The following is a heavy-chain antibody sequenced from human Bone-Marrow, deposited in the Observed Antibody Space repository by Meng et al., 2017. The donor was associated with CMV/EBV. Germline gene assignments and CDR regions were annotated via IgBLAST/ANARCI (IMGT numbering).Heavy chain of an antibody. CDR3: ARGPGPHYYDFWSGYTTGYYYYGMDV. Sequence: ASVKVSCKASGYTFTSYGISWVRQAPGQGLEWMGWISAYNGNTNYAQKLQGRVTMTTDTSTSTAYMELRSLRSDDTAVYYCARGPGPHYYDFWSGYTTGYYYYGMDVWGQGPTVTFYS. J-gene: IGHJ6*02. CDR1: GYTFTSYG. D-gene: IGHD3-3*01. V-gene: IGHV1-18*01. CDR2: ISAYNGNT.